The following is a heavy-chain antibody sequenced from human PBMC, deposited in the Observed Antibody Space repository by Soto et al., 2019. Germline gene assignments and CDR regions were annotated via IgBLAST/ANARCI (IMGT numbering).Heavy chain of an antibody. CDR1: GGTFSSYS. Sequence: QVQLVQSGAEVKKPGSSVKVSCKASGGTFSSYSINWVRQAPGQGLEWMGEIIPIFGTANYAQKFQGRVPITADESTSTAYMELSSLRSEDTAVYYCAREGGRHSGGIDYWGQGTLVTVSS. CDR3: AREGGRHSGGIDY. V-gene: IGHV1-69*01. D-gene: IGHD1-26*01. J-gene: IGHJ4*02. CDR2: IIPIFGTA.